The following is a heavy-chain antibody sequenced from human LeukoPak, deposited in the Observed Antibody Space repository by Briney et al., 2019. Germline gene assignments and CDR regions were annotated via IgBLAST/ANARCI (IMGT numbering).Heavy chain of an antibody. Sequence: PGGSLRLSCAASGFTFSSYWMSWVRQAPGKGLEWVANIKQDGSEKYYVDSVKGRFTSSRDNAKNSLYLQMNSLRAEDTAVYYCARVPSLYDFCIFDYWGQGTLVTVSS. CDR1: GFTFSSYW. D-gene: IGHD3-3*01. CDR2: IKQDGSEK. J-gene: IGHJ4*02. CDR3: ARVPSLYDFCIFDY. V-gene: IGHV3-7*01.